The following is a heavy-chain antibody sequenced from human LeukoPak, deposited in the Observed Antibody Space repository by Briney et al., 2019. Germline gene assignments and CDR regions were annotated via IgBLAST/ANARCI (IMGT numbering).Heavy chain of an antibody. CDR3: ARDVHGDYGSGWFDP. J-gene: IGHJ5*02. CDR1: GGTFNNSA. CDR2: IMPLFGTA. V-gene: IGHV1-69*05. Sequence: ASVKVSCKTSGGTFNNSAISWVRQAPGQGLEWLGGIMPLFGTAGYAQKFQGRVTITKDEPTRTVYLELTSLTSDDTAVYYCARDVHGDYGSGWFDPWGQGTLVSVSS. D-gene: IGHD4-17*01.